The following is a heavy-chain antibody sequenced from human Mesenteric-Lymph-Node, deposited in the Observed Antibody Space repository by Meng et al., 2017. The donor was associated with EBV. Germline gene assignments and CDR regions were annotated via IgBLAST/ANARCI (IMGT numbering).Heavy chain of an antibody. D-gene: IGHD4-17*01. V-gene: IGHV4-39*07. J-gene: IGHJ5*02. CDR2: MYYSGNT. Sequence: QLQLQESGPGRVKPSEPPTASCIVAGYSFTSNSFAWGWIRQPPGKGLEWIVNMYYSGNTYYNPSLKSRVTIALDTSKNQFSLKLSSVTAADTAVYYCARGLRPGENCFDPWGQGTLVTVSS. CDR3: ARGLRPGENCFDP. CDR1: GYSFTSNSFA.